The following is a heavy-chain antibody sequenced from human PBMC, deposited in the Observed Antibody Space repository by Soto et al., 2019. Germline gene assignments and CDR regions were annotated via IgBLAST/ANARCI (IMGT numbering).Heavy chain of an antibody. J-gene: IGHJ6*02. Sequence: GASVKVSCKASGGTFSSYAISWVRQAPGQGLEWMGGIIPIFGTANYAQKFQGRVTITADESTSTAYMELSSLRSEDTAVYYCARGINCSSTSCYTWGYYYYGMDVWGQGTTVTV. D-gene: IGHD2-2*02. CDR3: ARGINCSSTSCYTWGYYYYGMDV. CDR2: IIPIFGTA. V-gene: IGHV1-69*13. CDR1: GGTFSSYA.